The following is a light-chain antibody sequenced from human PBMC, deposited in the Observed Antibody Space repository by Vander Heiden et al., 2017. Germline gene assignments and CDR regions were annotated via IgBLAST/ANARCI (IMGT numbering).Light chain of an antibody. CDR2: GAS. V-gene: IGKV1-27*01. CDR3: QKYNSAPYT. J-gene: IGKJ2*01. CDR1: QGISSY. Sequence: TQMTQSPSSLSASAGDRVTITCRASQGISSYLAWYQQKPGKVPKLLIYGASTWQTGIPARFSGSGSGTDFTLTISSLQPEDVAAYYCQKYNSAPYTFGQGTKLEIK.